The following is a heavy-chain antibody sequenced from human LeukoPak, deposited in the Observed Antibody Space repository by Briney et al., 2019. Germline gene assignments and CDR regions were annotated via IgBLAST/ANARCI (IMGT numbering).Heavy chain of an antibody. CDR1: GGSISSSSYY. Sequence: SETLSLTCTVSGGSISSSSYYWGWIRQPPGKGLEWIGSIYYSGSTYYNPSLKSRVTISVDTSKNQFSLKLSTVTAAVTAVYYCARGNWNYFDYWGQGTLVTVSS. CDR2: IYYSGST. CDR3: ARGNWNYFDY. V-gene: IGHV4-39*07. J-gene: IGHJ4*02. D-gene: IGHD1-20*01.